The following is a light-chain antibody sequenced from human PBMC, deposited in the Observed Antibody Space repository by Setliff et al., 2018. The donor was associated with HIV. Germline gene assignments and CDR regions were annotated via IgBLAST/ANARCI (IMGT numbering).Light chain of an antibody. CDR1: RSDVGGYDY. CDR3: SSRTGGSTPYV. V-gene: IGLV2-14*01. CDR2: EVS. J-gene: IGLJ1*01. Sequence: QSVLTQPASVSGSPGQSITISCTGTRSDVGGYDYVSWYQQHPDKAPKLMIYEVSSRPSGVPDRFSGSKSGNTATLTISGLQAEDEADYYCSSRTGGSTPYVFGTGTKVTVL.